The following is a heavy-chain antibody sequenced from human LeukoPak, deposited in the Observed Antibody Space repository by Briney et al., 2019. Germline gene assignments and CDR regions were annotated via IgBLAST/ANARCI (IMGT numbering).Heavy chain of an antibody. Sequence: PGGSLRLSCAVSGFTFSSYAMHWVRQAPGKGLEWVAFISYDGDKEYYADSVKGRFTISRDNSKNTVYLQMNSLRAEDTAVYYCAAPGVPAATYYFDYWGQGTLVTVSS. CDR1: GFTFSSYA. V-gene: IGHV3-30-3*01. CDR2: ISYDGDKE. CDR3: AAPGVPAATYYFDY. J-gene: IGHJ4*02. D-gene: IGHD2-2*01.